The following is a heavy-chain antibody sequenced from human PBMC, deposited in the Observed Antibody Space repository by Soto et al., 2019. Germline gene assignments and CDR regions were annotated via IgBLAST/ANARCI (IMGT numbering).Heavy chain of an antibody. V-gene: IGHV4-39*01. CDR3: ARHSLALRKNNWFDP. J-gene: IGHJ5*02. D-gene: IGHD3-3*02. Sequence: PSETLSLNCTVSGDSIISRDFYWAWVRHPPGKGTEWIGSIFYLGSSYYNPSLKSRVTMSVDTSKNQFSLRLRSVTAADTALYFCARHSLALRKNNWFDPWGQGIMVTVS. CDR1: GDSIISRDFY. CDR2: IFYLGSS.